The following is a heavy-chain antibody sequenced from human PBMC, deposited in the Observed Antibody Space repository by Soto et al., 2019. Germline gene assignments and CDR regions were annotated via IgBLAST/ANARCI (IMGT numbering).Heavy chain of an antibody. D-gene: IGHD5-18*01. Sequence: PGGSLRLSCAASGVTFSSYSMHWVRQAPGKGLEWVAVISYDGSNKYYADSVKGRFTISRDNSKNTLYLQMNSLRAEDTAVYYCARDQGAAMDDYYYYGMDVWGQGTTVTVS. CDR1: GVTFSSYS. CDR3: ARDQGAAMDDYYYYGMDV. J-gene: IGHJ6*02. V-gene: IGHV3-30-3*01. CDR2: ISYDGSNK.